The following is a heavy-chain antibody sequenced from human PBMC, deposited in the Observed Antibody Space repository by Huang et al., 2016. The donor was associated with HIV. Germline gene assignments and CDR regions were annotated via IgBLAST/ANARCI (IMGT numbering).Heavy chain of an antibody. CDR2: LYYSGST. Sequence: QLQLQESGPGLVKPSETLSLTCTVSGGSIISDNYYWGWIRQPPGKGLEWIGSLYYSGSTYYNPSRKRRVTITVDTSKNHFSLRMRSVTAADTAVYYCARLPGSITMIRGVITDPYWGQGTLVTVSS. CDR1: GGSIISDNYY. J-gene: IGHJ4*02. CDR3: ARLPGSITMIRGVITDPY. V-gene: IGHV4-39*02. D-gene: IGHD3-10*01.